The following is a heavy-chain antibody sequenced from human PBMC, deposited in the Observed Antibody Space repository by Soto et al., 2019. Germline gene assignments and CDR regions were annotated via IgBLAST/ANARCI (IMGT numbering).Heavy chain of an antibody. V-gene: IGHV3-23*01. J-gene: IGHJ4*02. CDR3: AKGTPTGAATYPPFDY. Sequence: GGSLRLSCAASGFTFSNYAMSWVRQAPGKGLEWVSTIRGDASNTYYADSVRGRFTISRDNSENTLYLQMINLRAEDTAVYYCAKGTPTGAATYPPFDYWGQGTLVTVSS. CDR1: GFTFSNYA. CDR2: IRGDASNT. D-gene: IGHD1-26*01.